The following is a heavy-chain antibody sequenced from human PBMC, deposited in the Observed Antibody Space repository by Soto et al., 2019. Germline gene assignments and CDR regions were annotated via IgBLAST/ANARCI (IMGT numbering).Heavy chain of an antibody. Sequence: EVKLVESGGGLVQPGGSLRLSCAASGFTFSRYEMNWVRQAPGKGLEWIAYIHSSATTIYYADSVKGRFTISRDNAKNSLCLQLNSLSAEDTAVYYCATSPGGGGAFDFWGQGTMVTVSS. CDR3: ATSPGGGGAFDF. CDR1: GFTFSRYE. V-gene: IGHV3-48*03. D-gene: IGHD3-10*01. CDR2: IHSSATTI. J-gene: IGHJ3*01.